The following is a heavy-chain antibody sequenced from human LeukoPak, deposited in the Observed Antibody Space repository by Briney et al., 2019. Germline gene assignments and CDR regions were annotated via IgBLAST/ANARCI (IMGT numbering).Heavy chain of an antibody. CDR3: ARSARNRGNYYYYMDV. Sequence: EASVKVSCKASGYTFTSYYMHWVRQAPGQGLEWMGIINPSGGSTSYAQKFQGRVTMTRDMSTSTVYMELSSLRSEDTAVYYCARSARNRGNYYYYMDVWGKGTTVTVSS. CDR1: GYTFTSYY. D-gene: IGHD1-14*01. CDR2: INPSGGST. V-gene: IGHV1-46*01. J-gene: IGHJ6*03.